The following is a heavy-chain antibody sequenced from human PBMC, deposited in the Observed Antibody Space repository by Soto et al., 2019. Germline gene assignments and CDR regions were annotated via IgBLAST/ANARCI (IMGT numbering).Heavy chain of an antibody. CDR3: ARDRSLAVVTLGFDY. CDR2: INHSGST. Sequence: QVQLQQWGAGLLKPSETLSLTCAVYGGSFSGYCWSWIRQPPGKGLEWIGEINHSGSTNYNPSLKSRVTISVDTSKNQFSLKLSSLTAADTAVYYRARDRSLAVVTLGFDYWGQGTLVTLSS. V-gene: IGHV4-34*01. D-gene: IGHD2-15*01. J-gene: IGHJ4*02. CDR1: GGSFSGYC.